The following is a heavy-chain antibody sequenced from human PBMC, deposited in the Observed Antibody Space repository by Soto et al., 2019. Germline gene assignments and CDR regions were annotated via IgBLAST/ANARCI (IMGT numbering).Heavy chain of an antibody. CDR2: IIPIFGTA. D-gene: IGHD6-19*01. CDR3: ARTAVAGSVDYGMDV. Sequence: GASVKVSCKASGGTFSSYAISWVRQAPGQGLEWMGGIIPIFGTANYAQKFQGRVTITADESTSTAYMELSSLRSEDTAVYYYARTAVAGSVDYGMDVWGQGTTVTVSS. V-gene: IGHV1-69*13. J-gene: IGHJ6*02. CDR1: GGTFSSYA.